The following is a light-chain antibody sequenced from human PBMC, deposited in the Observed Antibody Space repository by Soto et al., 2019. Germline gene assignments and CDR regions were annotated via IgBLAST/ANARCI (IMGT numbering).Light chain of an antibody. J-gene: IGLJ1*01. CDR1: SSNFVGDKY. Sequence: QPALTQPRSVSGSPGQSVAISCTGTSSNFVGDKYVAWYQKHPDKAPRLVIFDVNKRPSGVPDRFSGSKSGNTASLTISGLQAEDGADYYCCSYIGHYIDVFGTGTKVTAL. CDR2: DVN. V-gene: IGLV2-11*01. CDR3: CSYIGHYIDV.